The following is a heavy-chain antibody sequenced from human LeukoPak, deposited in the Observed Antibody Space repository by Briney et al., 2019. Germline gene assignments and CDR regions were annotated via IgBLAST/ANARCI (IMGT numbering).Heavy chain of an antibody. CDR1: GGSFSGYY. CDR2: IHSSGST. D-gene: IGHD1-26*01. CDR3: ARLSGSSGSLVSVIGY. Sequence: PSETLSLTCAVYGGSFSGYYWSWIRQPPGKGLEWIGYIHSSGSTNYNPSLKSRVTMSVDTSKNQFSLKLSSVTAADTAVYYCARLSGSSGSLVSVIGYWGQGTLVTVSS. V-gene: IGHV4-59*01. J-gene: IGHJ4*02.